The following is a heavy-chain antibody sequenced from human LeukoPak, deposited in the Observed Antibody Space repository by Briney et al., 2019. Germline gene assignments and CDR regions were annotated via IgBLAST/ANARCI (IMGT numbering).Heavy chain of an antibody. CDR2: IRSKAYGGTT. Sequence: GGSLRRSCTASGFTFGDYAMSWFRQAPGKGLEWVGFIRSKAYGGTTEYAASVKGRFTISRDDSKSIAYLQMNSLKTEDTAVYYCTRGYTYYYDSSGPGLADYWGQGTLVTVSS. V-gene: IGHV3-49*03. D-gene: IGHD3-22*01. CDR1: GFTFGDYA. CDR3: TRGYTYYYDSSGPGLADY. J-gene: IGHJ4*02.